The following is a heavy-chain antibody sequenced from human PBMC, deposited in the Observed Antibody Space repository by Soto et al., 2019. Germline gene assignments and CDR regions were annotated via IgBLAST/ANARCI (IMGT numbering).Heavy chain of an antibody. V-gene: IGHV4-30-2*01. J-gene: IGHJ5*02. CDR3: ARVDYGGNSFWFDP. CDR1: GGSISSGGYS. D-gene: IGHD4-17*01. CDR2: IYHSGST. Sequence: SETLSLSCAVSGGSISSGGYSWSWIRQPPGKGLEWIGYIYHSGSTYYNPSLKSRVTISVDMSKNQFSLKLSSVTAADTAVYYCARVDYGGNSFWFDPWGQGTLVTVSS.